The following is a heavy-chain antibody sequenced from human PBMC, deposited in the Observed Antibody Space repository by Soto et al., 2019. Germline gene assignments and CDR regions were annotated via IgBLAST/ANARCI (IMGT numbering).Heavy chain of an antibody. Sequence: RLSCAASGFTFSSYAMHWVRQAPGKGLEWVAVISYDGSNKYYADSVKGRFTISRDNSKNTLYLQMNSLRAEDTAVYYCARDDIVVVVAATLKYGMDVWGQGTTVTVSS. J-gene: IGHJ6*02. V-gene: IGHV3-30-3*01. CDR2: ISYDGSNK. CDR3: ARDDIVVVVAATLKYGMDV. D-gene: IGHD2-15*01. CDR1: GFTFSSYA.